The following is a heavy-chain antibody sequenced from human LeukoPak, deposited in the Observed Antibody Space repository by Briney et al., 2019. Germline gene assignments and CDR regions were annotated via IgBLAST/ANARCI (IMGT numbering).Heavy chain of an antibody. CDR1: GYTFTDYY. CDR2: INPNSGGT. CDR3: ARDESYYDILTGYLRSYYFDY. Sequence: ASVKVSCKASGYTFTDYYMHWVRQAPGQGLEWMGWINPNSGGTNYAQKLQGRVTMTTDTSTSTAYMELRSLRSDDTAVYYCARDESYYDILTGYLRSYYFDYWGQGTLVTVSS. J-gene: IGHJ4*02. D-gene: IGHD3-9*01. V-gene: IGHV1-2*02.